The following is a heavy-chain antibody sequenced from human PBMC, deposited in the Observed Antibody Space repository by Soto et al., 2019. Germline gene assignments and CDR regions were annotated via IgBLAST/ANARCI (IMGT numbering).Heavy chain of an antibody. V-gene: IGHV3-23*01. Sequence: GGSLRLSCAASGFTFSSYVMSWVRQAPGKGLEWVSALSAGGTSAYYTVSVEGRFTISRDNSKNILYLQMNSLRADDTAVYYCARGTYGDYDFWGQGTLVTVSS. CDR2: LSAGGTSA. CDR3: ARGTYGDYDF. CDR1: GFTFSSYV. J-gene: IGHJ4*02. D-gene: IGHD4-17*01.